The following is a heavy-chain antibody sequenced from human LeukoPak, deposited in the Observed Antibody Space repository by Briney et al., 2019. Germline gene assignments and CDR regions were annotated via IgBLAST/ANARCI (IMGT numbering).Heavy chain of an antibody. CDR3: VKDAGRSVTGSVGFFDF. CDR2: ISWDTHSR. CDR1: GVKFDEYT. D-gene: IGHD1-26*01. J-gene: IGHJ4*02. V-gene: IGHV3-43*01. Sequence: GGSLRLSCAASGVKFDEYTIHWVRRAPGKGLEGVSLISWDTHSRYYSDSVKGRFTISRDNNRNSLYLQMNSLSREDTALYYCVKDAGRSVTGSVGFFDFWGQGNLVSVSS.